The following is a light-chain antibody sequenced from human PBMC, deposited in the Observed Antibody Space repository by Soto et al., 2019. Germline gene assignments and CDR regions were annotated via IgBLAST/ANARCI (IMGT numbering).Light chain of an antibody. CDR3: SSFTSSMTNV. CDR2: DVT. J-gene: IGLJ1*01. Sequence: SVLTQPASVSGSPGQSITISCTGTSSDVGGYNSVSWYQQHPGKAPKLILYDVTDRPSGVSYHFSGSKSGNTASLTISGLQAADEADYFCSSFTSSMTNVFGSGTKVTVL. V-gene: IGLV2-14*01. CDR1: SSDVGGYNS.